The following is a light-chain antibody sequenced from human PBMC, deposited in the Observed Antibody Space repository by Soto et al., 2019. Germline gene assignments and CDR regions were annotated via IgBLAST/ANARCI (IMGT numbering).Light chain of an antibody. Sequence: ASVGDRVTITCRAAESISRHLNWYQQKPGRAPDLLIYAASTLQNGVPSRFTGSGSGTEFTLTITGLQLEDFATYYCQQDYSTLATFGQGTRLEIK. CDR1: ESISRH. CDR2: AAS. CDR3: QQDYSTLAT. J-gene: IGKJ5*01. V-gene: IGKV1-39*01.